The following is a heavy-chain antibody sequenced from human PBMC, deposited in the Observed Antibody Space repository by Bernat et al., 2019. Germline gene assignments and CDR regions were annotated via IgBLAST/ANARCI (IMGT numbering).Heavy chain of an antibody. Sequence: QVQLVESGGGVVQPGRSLRLSCAASGFTFISYAMHWVRQVPGKGLGWVAVISYDGRNKYYADSVKGRFTISRDNSKNTLYLQMNSLRAEDTAVYYCARMDGAFDYWGQGTLVTVSS. CDR3: ARMDGAFDY. CDR2: ISYDGRNK. D-gene: IGHD1-26*01. V-gene: IGHV3-30*04. CDR1: GFTFISYA. J-gene: IGHJ4*02.